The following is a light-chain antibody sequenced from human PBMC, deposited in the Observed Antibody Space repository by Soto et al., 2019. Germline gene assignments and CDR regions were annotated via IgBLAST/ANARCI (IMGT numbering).Light chain of an antibody. CDR1: SSNIGSNY. Sequence: QSVLTQPPSASGTPGQRVTISCSGSSSNIGSNYVYWYQQLPGTAPKLLIYRNNQRPSGVPDRFSGSKSGTSASLAISGLRSEDEADSYGEAWVDCLSASHVFAAEPKLTAL. CDR2: RNN. J-gene: IGLJ1*01. V-gene: IGLV1-47*01. CDR3: EAWVDCLSASHV.